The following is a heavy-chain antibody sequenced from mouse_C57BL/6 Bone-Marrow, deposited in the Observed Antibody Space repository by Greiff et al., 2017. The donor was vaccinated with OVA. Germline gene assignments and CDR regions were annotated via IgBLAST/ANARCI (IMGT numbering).Heavy chain of an antibody. Sequence: EVQLQQSGGDLVKPGGSLKLSCAASGFTFSSYGMSWVRQTPDKRLEWVATISSGGSYTYYPDRVKGRFTISRDNAKNTLYLQMSSLKSEDTAMEYCARRDYSNYGFAYWGQGTLVTVSA. CDR3: ARRDYSNYGFAY. J-gene: IGHJ3*01. CDR2: ISSGGSYT. CDR1: GFTFSSYG. V-gene: IGHV5-6*01. D-gene: IGHD2-5*01.